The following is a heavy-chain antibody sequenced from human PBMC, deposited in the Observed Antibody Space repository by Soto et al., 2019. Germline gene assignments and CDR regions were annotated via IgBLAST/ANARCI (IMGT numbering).Heavy chain of an antibody. CDR2: VWYDGNNK. CDR3: ARALRDWDFDY. D-gene: IGHD2-21*01. CDR1: RFTFSTYS. J-gene: IGHJ4*02. V-gene: IGHV3-33*01. Sequence: QVQLVESGEGMVQPGRSLRLSCAASRFTFSTYSMHWVRQAPSKGLEWVAVVWYDGNNKYYAEAVKGRFTVSRDNSKNTLYLQMNSLRAEDTAVYYCARALRDWDFDYWGQGTLVTVSS.